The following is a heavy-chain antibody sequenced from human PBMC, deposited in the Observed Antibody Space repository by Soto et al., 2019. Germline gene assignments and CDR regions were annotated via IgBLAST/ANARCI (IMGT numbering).Heavy chain of an antibody. J-gene: IGHJ4*02. V-gene: IGHV3-49*04. Sequence: GGSLRLSCTGSVFNFDDFAINFVRQAPGKGLEWVDLIRNQHYDETPEYAAAVKGRFTSSRDTSNGVAYLQMSSLRVDNSAVYYCTGAESPDTAYVSLYWGQGTPVTVSS. CDR1: VFNFDDFA. CDR3: TGAESPDTAYVSLY. D-gene: IGHD3-16*01. CDR2: IRNQHYDETP.